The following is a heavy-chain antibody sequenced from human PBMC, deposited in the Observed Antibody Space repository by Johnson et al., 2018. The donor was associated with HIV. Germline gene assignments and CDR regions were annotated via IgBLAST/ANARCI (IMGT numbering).Heavy chain of an antibody. CDR3: ARADSSSSPWMGLDI. Sequence: QVQLVESGGGVVQPGRSLRLSCAAYGFTFSSYAMHWVRQAPGKGLEWVSVIYSGGSTYYADSVKGRFTISRDNSKNTLYLQMNSLRAEDTAVYYCARADSSSSPWMGLDIWGQGTMVTVSS. CDR2: IYSGGST. D-gene: IGHD6-13*01. CDR1: GFTFSSYA. V-gene: IGHV3-NL1*01. J-gene: IGHJ3*02.